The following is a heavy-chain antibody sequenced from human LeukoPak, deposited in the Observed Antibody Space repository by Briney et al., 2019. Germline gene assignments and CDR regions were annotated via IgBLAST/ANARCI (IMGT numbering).Heavy chain of an antibody. CDR3: ARGQTRTRDWFDP. J-gene: IGHJ5*02. CDR1: GFTFSSYA. CDR2: ISYDGSNK. V-gene: IGHV3-30*04. D-gene: IGHD1/OR15-1a*01. Sequence: GRSLRLFCAASGFTFSSYAMHWVRQAPGKGLEWVAVISYDGSNKYYADSVKGRFTISRDNSKNTLYLQMNSLRAEDTAVYYCARGQTRTRDWFDPWGQGTLVTVSS.